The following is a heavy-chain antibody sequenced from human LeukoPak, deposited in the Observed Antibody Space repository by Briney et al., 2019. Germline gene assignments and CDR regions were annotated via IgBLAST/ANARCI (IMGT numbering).Heavy chain of an antibody. Sequence: GGSLRLSCAASGFTFSSYSMNRVRQAPGKGLEWVSSNSSSSSYIYYADSVKGRFTISRDNAKNSLYLQMNSLRAEDMAVYYCARDAVAGTLRYYYYMDVWGKGTTVTVSS. J-gene: IGHJ6*03. D-gene: IGHD6-19*01. CDR2: NSSSSSYI. V-gene: IGHV3-21*01. CDR1: GFTFSSYS. CDR3: ARDAVAGTLRYYYYMDV.